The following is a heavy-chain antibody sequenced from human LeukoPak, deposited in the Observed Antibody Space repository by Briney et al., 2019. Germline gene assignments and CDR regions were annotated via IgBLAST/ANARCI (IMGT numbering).Heavy chain of an antibody. CDR3: ARVPLDYGDYYYYGMDV. V-gene: IGHV1-69*13. CDR1: GGTLGSYA. J-gene: IGHJ6*02. D-gene: IGHD4-17*01. Sequence: GASVKVSCKASGGTLGSYAISWVRPATGQGLEWMGGIIPIFGTANNAQKFQGGVTITADESTSTAYMELSSLRSEDTAVYYCARVPLDYGDYYYYGMDVWGQGTTVTVSS. CDR2: IIPIFGTA.